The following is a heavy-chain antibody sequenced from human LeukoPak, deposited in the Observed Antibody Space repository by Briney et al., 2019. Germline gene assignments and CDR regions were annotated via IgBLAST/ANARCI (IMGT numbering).Heavy chain of an antibody. V-gene: IGHV2-5*01. Sequence: SGPTLVNPTQTLTLTCTFSGFSLSTSGVGVGWIRQPPGKALEWLALIYWNGDKRYSPSLKSRLTITKDTSKNQVVLTMTNMDPVDTATYYCAHPTDPYSYGSFDYWGQGTLVTVSS. CDR1: GFSLSTSGVG. J-gene: IGHJ4*02. CDR3: AHPTDPYSYGSFDY. D-gene: IGHD5-18*01. CDR2: IYWNGDK.